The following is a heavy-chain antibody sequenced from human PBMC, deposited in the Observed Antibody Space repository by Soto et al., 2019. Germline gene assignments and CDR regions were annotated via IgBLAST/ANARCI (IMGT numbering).Heavy chain of an antibody. CDR2: IKQDGSEK. Sequence: PGGSLRLSCAASGFTFSSYWMSWVRQAPGKGLEWVANIKQDGSEKYYVDSVKGRFTISRDNAKNSLYLQMNSLRAEDTAVYYCAIDYSSSWRNWFDPWGQGTLVTVSS. CDR3: AIDYSSSWRNWFDP. V-gene: IGHV3-7*01. D-gene: IGHD6-13*01. CDR1: GFTFSSYW. J-gene: IGHJ5*02.